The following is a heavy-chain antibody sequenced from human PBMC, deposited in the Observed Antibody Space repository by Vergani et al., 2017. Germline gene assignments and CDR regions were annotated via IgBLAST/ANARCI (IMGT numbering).Heavy chain of an antibody. CDR1: GYTFTSYA. CDR3: ARAYSGSYFGY. J-gene: IGHJ4*02. D-gene: IGHD1-26*01. V-gene: IGHV1-3*01. CDR2: INAGNGNT. Sequence: QVQLVQSGAEVKKPGASVKVSCKASGYTFTSYAMHWVRQAPGQRLEWMGWINAGNGNTKYSRKFQGRVTITRDTSASTAYMELSSLRSEDTAVYYCARAYSGSYFGYWGQGTLVTVSS.